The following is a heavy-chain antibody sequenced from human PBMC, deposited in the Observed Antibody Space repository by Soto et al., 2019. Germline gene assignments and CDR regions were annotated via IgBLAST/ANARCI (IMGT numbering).Heavy chain of an antibody. CDR2: IYYSGST. Sequence: QVQLQESGPGLVKPSEALSLTCTVSGGSVSSGSYYWSWIRKPPGKGLEWIGDIYYSGSTNYNPSLKSRVTISVDTSKNQFSLKLSSVTAADTAVYYGARGSGVDSGRYLQHWGQGTLVTVSS. CDR1: GGSVSSGSYY. D-gene: IGHD3-3*01. V-gene: IGHV4-61*01. CDR3: ARGSGVDSGRYLQH. J-gene: IGHJ1*01.